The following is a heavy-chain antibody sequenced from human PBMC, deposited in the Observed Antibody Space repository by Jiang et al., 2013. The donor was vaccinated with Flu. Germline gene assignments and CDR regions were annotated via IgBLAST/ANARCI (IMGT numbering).Heavy chain of an antibody. CDR3: ARDFHRYCSSTNCYAGAFDI. CDR2: TYYRSKWYD. J-gene: IGHJ3*02. V-gene: IGHV6-1*01. Sequence: QTLSLTCSISGDTVSNNSATWNWIRQSPSRGLEWLGRTYYRSKWYDDYAVSVKSRITINPDTSKNHFSLQLNSVTPEDTAVYYCARDFHRYCSSTNCYAGAFDIWGQGTMVTVSS. D-gene: IGHD2-2*01. CDR1: GDTVSNNSAT.